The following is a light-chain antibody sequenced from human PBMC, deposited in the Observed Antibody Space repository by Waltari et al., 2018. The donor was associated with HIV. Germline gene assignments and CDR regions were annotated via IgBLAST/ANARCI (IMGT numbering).Light chain of an antibody. V-gene: IGLV2-11*01. CDR1: SSDVGGFKY. J-gene: IGLJ2*01. CDR2: DVT. CDR3: CSYTSSGTLV. Sequence: QSALTQTRSVSGSPGQSVTISCTGTSSDVGGFKYVSWYQQNPGKAPKFIIYDVTKRPSGVPDRFSGSKSGNTASLTISGLQAEDEADYYCCSYTSSGTLVFGGGTRLTVL.